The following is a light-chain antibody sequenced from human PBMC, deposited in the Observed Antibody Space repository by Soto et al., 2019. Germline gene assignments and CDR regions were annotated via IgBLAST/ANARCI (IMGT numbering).Light chain of an antibody. CDR2: DAS. Sequence: DTVLTQSPAALSLSPGETATLSCRASQSVRGHLAWYQHKPGQAPRLLIYDASYRATGVPLRFSGSGSGTDFTLTISSLESGDSATYYCQQYGRSPWTFGQGTKVEIK. V-gene: IGKV3-11*01. CDR3: QQYGRSPWT. J-gene: IGKJ1*01. CDR1: QSVRGH.